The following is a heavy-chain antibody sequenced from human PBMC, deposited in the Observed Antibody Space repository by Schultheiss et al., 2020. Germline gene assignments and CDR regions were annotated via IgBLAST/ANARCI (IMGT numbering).Heavy chain of an antibody. D-gene: IGHD2-8*01. Sequence: GESLKISCAASGFTFSSYEMNWVRQAPGKGLEWVSYISSSGSTTYYADSVKGRFTISRDNAKNSLYLQMNSLRVEDTAVYYCARGGLGYCTNGVCFSLYGMDVWGQGTTVTVSS. CDR2: ISSSGSTT. CDR1: GFTFSSYE. V-gene: IGHV3-48*03. J-gene: IGHJ6*02. CDR3: ARGGLGYCTNGVCFSLYGMDV.